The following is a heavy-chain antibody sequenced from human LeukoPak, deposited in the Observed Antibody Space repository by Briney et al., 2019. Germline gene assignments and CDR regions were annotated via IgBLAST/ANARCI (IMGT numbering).Heavy chain of an antibody. V-gene: IGHV1-2*02. CDR3: ARVPQPGYRSGWYDY. D-gene: IGHD6-19*01. CDR1: GYTFTGYY. CDR2: INPNSGGT. Sequence: GASVKVSCKASGYTFTGYYMHWVRQAPGQGLEWMGWINPNSGGTNYAQKFQGRVTMTRDTSISTAYMELSRLRSDDTAVYYCARVPQPGYRSGWYDYWGQGTLVTVSS. J-gene: IGHJ4*02.